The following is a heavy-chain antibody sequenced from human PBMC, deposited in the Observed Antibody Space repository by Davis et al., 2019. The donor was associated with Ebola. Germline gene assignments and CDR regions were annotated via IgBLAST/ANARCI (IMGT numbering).Heavy chain of an antibody. J-gene: IGHJ4*02. Sequence: PGGSLRLSCTASGFTFDTYAMSWVRRAPGRGLEWVSSISGSGGNTYYTDSVKGRFTISRDNSMNTLFLQMNSLRVEDTALYYCAGRRGAVAGTGFDYWGQGTLVTVSS. V-gene: IGHV3-23*01. CDR2: ISGSGGNT. CDR1: GFTFDTYA. CDR3: AGRRGAVAGTGFDY. D-gene: IGHD6-19*01.